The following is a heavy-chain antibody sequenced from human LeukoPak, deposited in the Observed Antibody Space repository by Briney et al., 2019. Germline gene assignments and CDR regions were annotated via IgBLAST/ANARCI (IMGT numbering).Heavy chain of an antibody. V-gene: IGHV3-74*01. Sequence: TGGSLRLSCAASGFTFGTYRMHWVRQGPGKGLVWVSRINPDGSSTTYADSVKGRFTISRDNAKNTLYLQMSSLRAEDTAVYYCARGRYYYDPLDYWGQGTLVTVSS. CDR1: GFTFGTYR. J-gene: IGHJ4*02. CDR3: ARGRYYYDPLDY. CDR2: INPDGSST. D-gene: IGHD3-22*01.